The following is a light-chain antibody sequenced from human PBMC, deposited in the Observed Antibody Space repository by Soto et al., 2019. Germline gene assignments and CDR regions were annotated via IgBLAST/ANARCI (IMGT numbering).Light chain of an antibody. CDR3: QQRSNWPPVT. J-gene: IGKJ4*01. Sequence: EIVLTQSPATLSLSPGERATLSCRASQSVGYHLAWYQQKPGQAPRLLIYDASNRATGIPARFSGSGSGTDFTLAISSLEPEEFAVYYCQQRSNWPPVTFGGGTKVDIK. CDR2: DAS. V-gene: IGKV3-11*01. CDR1: QSVGYH.